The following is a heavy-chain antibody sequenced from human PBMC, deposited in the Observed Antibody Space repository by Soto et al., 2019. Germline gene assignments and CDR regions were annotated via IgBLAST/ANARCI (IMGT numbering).Heavy chain of an antibody. CDR1: GGSISSSSYY. D-gene: IGHD4-17*01. Sequence: SETLSLTCTVSGGSISSSSYYWGWIRQPPGKGLEWIGSIYYSGSTYYNPSLKSRVTISVDTSKNQFSLKLSSVTAADTAVYYCARHGDGDFDYWGQGTLVTVSS. CDR3: ARHGDGDFDY. J-gene: IGHJ4*02. CDR2: IYYSGST. V-gene: IGHV4-39*01.